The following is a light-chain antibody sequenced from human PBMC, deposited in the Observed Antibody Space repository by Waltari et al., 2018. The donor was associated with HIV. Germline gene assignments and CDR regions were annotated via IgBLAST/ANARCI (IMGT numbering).Light chain of an antibody. CDR3: CSYAGSRGVV. V-gene: IGLV2-23*02. J-gene: IGLJ2*01. CDR1: SSDVGSYNL. Sequence: GQSITISCTGTSSDVGSYNLVSWYQHHPHKAPQVVIYEVTKRPSGVSNRFSGSKSGNTASLTISGLQAEDESDYYCCSYAGSRGVVFGGGTKLTVL. CDR2: EVT.